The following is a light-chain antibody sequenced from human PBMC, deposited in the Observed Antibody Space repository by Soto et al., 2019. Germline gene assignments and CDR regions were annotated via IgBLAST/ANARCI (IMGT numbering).Light chain of an antibody. CDR2: GAS. CDR3: QQDGSSPHT. Sequence: EILLTQSPGTLSLSPGERATLSCRASQNVNNNYLAWYQQKPGQALRLLIYGASTRATGIPDRFSGSGSGTDFTLTISRLEPEDFAVYYCQQDGSSPHTFGQGTKV. CDR1: QNVNNNY. V-gene: IGKV3-20*01. J-gene: IGKJ1*01.